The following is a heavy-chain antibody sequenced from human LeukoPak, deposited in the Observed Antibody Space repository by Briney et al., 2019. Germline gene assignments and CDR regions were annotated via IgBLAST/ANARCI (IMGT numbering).Heavy chain of an antibody. CDR3: ARSAVAGIVFNY. V-gene: IGHV6-1*01. CDR2: TYYRSKWYN. CDR1: RDCVSSNSAA. J-gene: IGHJ4*02. D-gene: IGHD6-19*01. Sequence: SQTLSLTCAISRDCVSSNSAAWNWIRQSPSRGLEWLARTYYRSKWYNDYAVSVKSRITINPDTSKNQFSLQLNSVTPEDTAVYYCARSAVAGIVFNYWGQGTLVTVSS.